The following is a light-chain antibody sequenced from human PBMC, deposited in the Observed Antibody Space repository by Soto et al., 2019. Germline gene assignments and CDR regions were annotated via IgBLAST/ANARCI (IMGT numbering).Light chain of an antibody. CDR3: SSYAGSNIVV. CDR1: SSDVGGYNF. Sequence: QSALTQPPSASGSPGQSVTISCTGTSSDVGGYNFVSWYQQHPGKAPKLMIYEVSERPSGVPDRFSGSKSGNTASLTVSGLQAEDDADYYCSSYAGSNIVVFGGGPKLTVL. CDR2: EVS. V-gene: IGLV2-8*01. J-gene: IGLJ2*01.